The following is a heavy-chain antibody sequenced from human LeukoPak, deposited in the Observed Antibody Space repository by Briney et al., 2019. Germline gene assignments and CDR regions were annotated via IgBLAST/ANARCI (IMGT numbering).Heavy chain of an antibody. V-gene: IGHV3-48*03. CDR1: GFTFSSYE. D-gene: IGHD6-19*01. CDR3: ARDFSGWSVDP. Sequence: GGSLRLSCAASGFTFSSYEMNWVRQAPGKGLEWVSYISSSGSTIYYADSVKGRFTISRDNFKNTLYLQMNSLRAEDTAVYYCARDFSGWSVDPWGQGTLVTVSS. CDR2: ISSSGSTI. J-gene: IGHJ5*02.